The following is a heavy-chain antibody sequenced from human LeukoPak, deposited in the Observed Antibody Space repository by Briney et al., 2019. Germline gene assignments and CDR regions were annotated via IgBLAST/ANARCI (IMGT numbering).Heavy chain of an antibody. CDR3: AREKVQVLLWFGELSRPRYYYGMDV. D-gene: IGHD3-10*01. Sequence: ASVKVSCKASGYTFTSYGISWVRQAPGQGLEWMGWISAYNGNTNYAQKLQGRVTMTTDTSTSKAYMELRSLRSDDTAVYYCAREKVQVLLWFGELSRPRYYYGMDVWGQGTTVTVSS. V-gene: IGHV1-18*01. CDR2: ISAYNGNT. CDR1: GYTFTSYG. J-gene: IGHJ6*02.